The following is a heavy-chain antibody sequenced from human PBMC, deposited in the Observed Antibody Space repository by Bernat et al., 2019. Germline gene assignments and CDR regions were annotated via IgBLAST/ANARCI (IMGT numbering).Heavy chain of an antibody. CDR1: GFTFSSYG. Sequence: QVQLVESGGGVVQPGGSLRLSCAASGFTFSSYGMHWVRQAPGKGLEWVAFIWYDGSNKYYADSVKGRFTISRDNSKNTLYLQMNSLRAEDTAVYYCANERSARASDYYDSSGFDDWGQGTLVTVSS. J-gene: IGHJ4*01. CDR2: IWYDGSNK. D-gene: IGHD3-22*01. V-gene: IGHV3-30*02. CDR3: ANERSARASDYYDSSGFDD.